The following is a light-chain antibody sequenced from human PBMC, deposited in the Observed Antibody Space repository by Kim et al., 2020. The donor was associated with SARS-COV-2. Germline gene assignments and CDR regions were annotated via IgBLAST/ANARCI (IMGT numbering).Light chain of an antibody. CDR2: WAS. CDR3: QQYYSTPLT. CDR1: QSVLYSSNNKNQ. Sequence: DIVMTQSLDSLAVSLGERATINCKSSQSVLYSSNNKNQLAWYQQKPGQPPKLLIYWASTRESGVPDRFSGSGSGTDFTLTISSLQAEDVAVYYCQQYYSTPLTFGGGTKVDIK. V-gene: IGKV4-1*01. J-gene: IGKJ4*01.